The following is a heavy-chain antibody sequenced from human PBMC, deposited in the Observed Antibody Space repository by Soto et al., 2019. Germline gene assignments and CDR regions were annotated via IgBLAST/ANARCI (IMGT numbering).Heavy chain of an antibody. D-gene: IGHD3-10*01. J-gene: IGHJ5*02. V-gene: IGHV4-59*12. CDR3: ARGSNRGNSFSAWFDP. CDR2: IFYSGST. Sequence: SETLSLTCTVSGDSLSSYYGIWIRQPPGKGLEWIGFIFYSGSTYYSPSLKSRVTMSVDTSKNQFSLKWSFVTAVDTAVYYCARGSNRGNSFSAWFDPWGQGALVTVSS. CDR1: GDSLSSYY.